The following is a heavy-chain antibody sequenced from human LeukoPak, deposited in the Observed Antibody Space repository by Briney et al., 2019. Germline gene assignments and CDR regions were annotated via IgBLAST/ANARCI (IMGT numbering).Heavy chain of an antibody. CDR3: AREPYYGSGSRWFDP. CDR1: GGSISSSSYY. Sequence: SETLSLTCTVSGGSISSSSYYWGWIRQPPGKGLEWIGSIYYSGSTYYNPSLKSRVTISVDTSKNQFSLKLSSVTAADTAVYYCAREPYYGSGSRWFDPWGQGTLVTVSS. CDR2: IYYSGST. D-gene: IGHD3-10*01. V-gene: IGHV4-39*01. J-gene: IGHJ5*02.